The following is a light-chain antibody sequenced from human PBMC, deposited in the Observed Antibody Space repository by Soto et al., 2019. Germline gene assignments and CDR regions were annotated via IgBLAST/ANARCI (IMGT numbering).Light chain of an antibody. CDR1: QGISNY. Sequence: DIQMTQSPSSLSASVGDRVTITCRASQGISNYIAWYQQKPGKAPKLLIYAASTLQSGVPSRLSGSGSGTDFTLTINSLQREDVATYSCQKYSSVPLFGPGTKVYIK. CDR3: QKYSSVPL. CDR2: AAS. V-gene: IGKV1-27*01. J-gene: IGKJ3*01.